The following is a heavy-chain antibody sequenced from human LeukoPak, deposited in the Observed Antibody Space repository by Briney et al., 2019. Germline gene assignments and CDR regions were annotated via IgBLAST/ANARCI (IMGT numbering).Heavy chain of an antibody. J-gene: IGHJ4*02. D-gene: IGHD6-13*01. CDR3: AKDHVNAGYLDY. CDR1: GFTFADYA. CDR2: ITWNSGNI. V-gene: IGHV3-9*01. Sequence: GGSLRLSCTASGFTFADYAMHWVRQAPGKGLEWVSGITWNSGNILYADSVKGRFTISRDNSKNTLFLHMDSLRADDTAVYYCAKDHVNAGYLDYWGQGTLVTVSS.